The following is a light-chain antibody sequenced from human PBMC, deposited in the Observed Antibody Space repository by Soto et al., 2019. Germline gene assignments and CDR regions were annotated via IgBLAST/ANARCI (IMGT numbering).Light chain of an antibody. V-gene: IGKV3-15*01. CDR3: QQYNNWPRM. CDR2: GAS. Sequence: ETVMTQXPXSLSXSPGERATLSCRASQSVGRNLAWFQQKPGQSPRLFIYGASTRATGIPARFSGSGSGTEFTLTISSLQSEDFAVYYCQQYNNWPRMFGQGTKVEIK. J-gene: IGKJ1*01. CDR1: QSVGRN.